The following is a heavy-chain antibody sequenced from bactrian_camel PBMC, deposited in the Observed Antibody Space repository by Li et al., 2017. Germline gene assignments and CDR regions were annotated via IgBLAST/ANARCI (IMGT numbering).Heavy chain of an antibody. V-gene: IGHV3S1*01. J-gene: IGHJ6*01. CDR1: GSTFRNNF. D-gene: IGHD6*01. CDR3: ATDPTLILVAGGSVFGH. CDR2: ISAVGGST. Sequence: HVQLVESGGGLVQPGGSLRLSCAASGSTFRNNFIIWVRQAPGKGLEWVASISAVGGSTNSADFVKGRFTISRDNAKNMAYLQMNSLKSEDTALYYCATDPTLILVAGGSVFGHWGQGTQVTVS.